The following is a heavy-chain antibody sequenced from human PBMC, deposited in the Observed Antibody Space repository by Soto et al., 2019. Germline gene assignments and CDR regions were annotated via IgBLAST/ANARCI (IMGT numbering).Heavy chain of an antibody. CDR1: GFTFNNYA. D-gene: IGHD3-10*01. Sequence: EVQLLESGGGLVQPGGSLRLSCAASGFTFNNYAMTWVRQAPGKGLEWVSAISGGGDTTSYADSVKGRFTVSRDGSKNTLYLQMSSLRAEDTDLYDCAKGRGGSGSLTPRVDFWGQGTLVTVSS. J-gene: IGHJ4*02. V-gene: IGHV3-23*01. CDR3: AKGRGGSGSLTPRVDF. CDR2: ISGGGDTT.